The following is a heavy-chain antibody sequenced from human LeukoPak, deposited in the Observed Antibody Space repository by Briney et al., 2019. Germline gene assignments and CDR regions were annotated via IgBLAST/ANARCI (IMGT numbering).Heavy chain of an antibody. CDR3: AKVLSSDYFDY. D-gene: IGHD6-6*01. V-gene: IGHV3-66*01. CDR1: GFTVSSNY. CDR2: IYSGGST. Sequence: GGSLRLSCAASGFTVSSNYMSWVRQAPGKGLEWVSVIYSGGSTYYADSVKGRFTISRDNSKNTLYLQMNSLRAEDTAVYYCAKVLSSDYFDYWGQGTLVTVSS. J-gene: IGHJ4*02.